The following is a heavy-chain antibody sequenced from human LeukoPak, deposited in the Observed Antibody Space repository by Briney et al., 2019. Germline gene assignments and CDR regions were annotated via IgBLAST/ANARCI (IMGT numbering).Heavy chain of an antibody. D-gene: IGHD2-2*01. CDR1: GGSISSYY. Sequence: VTPSETLSLTCTVSGGSISSYYWSWIRQPAGKGLEWIGRIYTSGSTNYNPSLKSRVTMSVDTSKNQFSLKLSSVTAADTAVYYCARGNPADYYYYMDVWGKGTTVTVSS. CDR2: IYTSGST. V-gene: IGHV4-4*07. CDR3: ARGNPADYYYYMDV. J-gene: IGHJ6*03.